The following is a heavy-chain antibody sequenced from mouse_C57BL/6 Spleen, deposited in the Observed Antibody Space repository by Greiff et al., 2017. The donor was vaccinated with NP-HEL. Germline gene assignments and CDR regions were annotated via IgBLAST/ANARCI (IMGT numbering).Heavy chain of an antibody. J-gene: IGHJ2*01. CDR2: IDPSDSYT. CDR3: ARGYYGSSPLDY. CDR1: GYTFTSYW. D-gene: IGHD1-1*01. Sequence: VQLQQPGAELVRPGTSVKLSCKASGYTFTSYWMHWVKQRPGQGLEWIGVIDPSDSYTNYNQKFKGKATLTVDTSSSTAYMQLSSLTSEDSAVYHCARGYYGSSPLDYWGQGTTLTVSS. V-gene: IGHV1-59*01.